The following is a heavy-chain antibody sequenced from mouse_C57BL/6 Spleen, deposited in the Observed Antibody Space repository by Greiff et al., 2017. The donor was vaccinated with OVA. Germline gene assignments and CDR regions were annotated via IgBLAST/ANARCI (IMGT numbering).Heavy chain of an antibody. CDR2: IYPGDGDT. V-gene: IGHV1-80*01. Sequence: QVQLKHPGAELVKPGASVKISCKASGYAFSSYWMNWVKQRPGKGLEWIGQIYPGDGDTNYNGKFKGKATLTADKSSSTAYMQHSSLTSEDSAVYYCARDSSGYDYCDYWGQGTTLTVSS. CDR1: GYAFSSYW. J-gene: IGHJ2*01. D-gene: IGHD3-2*02. CDR3: ARDSSGYDYCDY.